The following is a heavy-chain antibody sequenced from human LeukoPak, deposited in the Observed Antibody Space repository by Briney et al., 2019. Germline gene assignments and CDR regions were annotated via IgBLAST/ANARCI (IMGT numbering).Heavy chain of an antibody. CDR2: IYYSGST. D-gene: IGHD3-10*01. Sequence: SETLSLTCTVSGGSISSYYWSWIRQPPGKGLEWIGDIYYSGSTNYNPSLKSRVTISVDTSKNQFSLKLSSVTAADTAVYYWARDRRPARITMVRGVTPDAFDIWGQGTMVTVSS. J-gene: IGHJ3*02. CDR3: ARDRRPARITMVRGVTPDAFDI. CDR1: GGSISSYY. V-gene: IGHV4-59*01.